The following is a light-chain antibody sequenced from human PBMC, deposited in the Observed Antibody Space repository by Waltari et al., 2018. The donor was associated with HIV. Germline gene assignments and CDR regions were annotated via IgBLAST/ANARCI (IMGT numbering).Light chain of an antibody. V-gene: IGLV1-44*01. CDR2: SNN. Sequence: QSVLTQPPSVSGAPGQRVTISCTGSSSNIGAGYDVHWYQQFSGTAPKLLIHSNNQRPPGVTDRFSGTKSGTAASLAISGLQSEDEADYYCAAWDDGVNGWVFGGGTKLTVL. CDR3: AAWDDGVNGWV. J-gene: IGLJ3*02. CDR1: SSNIGAGYD.